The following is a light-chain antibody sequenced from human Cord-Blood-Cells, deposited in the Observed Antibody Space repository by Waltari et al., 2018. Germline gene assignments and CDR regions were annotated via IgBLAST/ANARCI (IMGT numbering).Light chain of an antibody. Sequence: EIVLTQSPGNLSLSPGERATLSCRASQSVSSSYLAWYQQKPGQAPRLLIYGASSRATGIPDRFSGSGSGTDFTLTISRLEPKDFAVYDCQQYGSSPWTFGQGTKVEIK. V-gene: IGKV3-20*01. J-gene: IGKJ1*01. CDR2: GAS. CDR3: QQYGSSPWT. CDR1: QSVSSSY.